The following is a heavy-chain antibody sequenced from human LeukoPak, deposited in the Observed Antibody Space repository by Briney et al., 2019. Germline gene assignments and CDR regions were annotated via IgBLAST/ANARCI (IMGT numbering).Heavy chain of an antibody. CDR1: GDSVSSISVA. CDR3: ALARSEYHYGMDV. J-gene: IGHJ6*02. Sequence: QTLSLTCAISGDSVSSISVAWNWIRQSPSRGLEWLGRTYYRSKWYNEYAVSVKGRININPDPSKNQFPLQLNSVTPEDTAVYYCALARSEYHYGMDVWGQGATVTVSS. CDR2: TYYRSKWYN. V-gene: IGHV6-1*01.